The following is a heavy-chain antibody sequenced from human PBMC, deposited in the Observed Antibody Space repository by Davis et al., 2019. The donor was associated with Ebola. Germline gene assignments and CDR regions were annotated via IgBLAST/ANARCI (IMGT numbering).Heavy chain of an antibody. CDR3: ARLNDYYDTSGPATFSDS. J-gene: IGHJ4*02. D-gene: IGHD3-22*01. CDR1: GYHFITYW. CDR2: IYPADSDT. V-gene: IGHV5-51*01. Sequence: PGGSLRLSCKGSGYHFITYWIGWVRQMPGKGLEWMGIIYPADSDTRYSPSFQGQVTFSADRSISTAFLQWSSLKASDTALYYCARLNDYYDTSGPATFSDSWGQGTLVTVSS.